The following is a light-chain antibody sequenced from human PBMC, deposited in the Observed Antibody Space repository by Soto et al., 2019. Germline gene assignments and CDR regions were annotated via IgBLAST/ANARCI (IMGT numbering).Light chain of an antibody. V-gene: IGLV2-14*01. CDR1: SRDVGAYDY. CDR3: SSYTSISTYV. Sequence: QSALTQPASVSGSPGQSITISCTGTSRDVGAYDYVSWYQHHPGKAPKLIIYEVNNRPSGVSNRFSGSKSGSTASLTISGLQAEDEADYYCSSYTSISTYVFGTGTKLTVL. CDR2: EVN. J-gene: IGLJ1*01.